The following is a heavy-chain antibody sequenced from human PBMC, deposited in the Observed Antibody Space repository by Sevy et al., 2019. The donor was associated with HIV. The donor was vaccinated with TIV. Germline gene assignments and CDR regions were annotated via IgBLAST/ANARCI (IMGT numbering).Heavy chain of an antibody. D-gene: IGHD3-3*01. V-gene: IGHV3-48*01. J-gene: IGHJ3*02. CDR2: ISSSSSTI. Sequence: GGSLRLSCAASGFTFSSYSMNWVRQAPGKGLEWVSYISSSSSTIYCADSVKGRFTISRDNAKNSLYLQMNSLRAEDTAVYYCARVWGFTILGVVIDDAFDIWGQGTMVTVSS. CDR1: GFTFSSYS. CDR3: ARVWGFTILGVVIDDAFDI.